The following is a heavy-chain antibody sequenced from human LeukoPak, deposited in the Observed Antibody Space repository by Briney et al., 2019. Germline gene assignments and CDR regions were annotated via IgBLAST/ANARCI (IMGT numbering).Heavy chain of an antibody. J-gene: IGHJ4*02. D-gene: IGHD2-15*01. Sequence: GGSLRLSCAASGLAFSAYKMHRVRQAPRKGLVWVSRISTDGYTTDYADFVQGRFTASRDNTKNTWSLEMNSLRSEDTAVYYCVVGGSPGYWGQGTLVTVSS. CDR1: GLAFSAYK. V-gene: IGHV3-74*01. CDR2: ISTDGYTT. CDR3: VVGGSPGY.